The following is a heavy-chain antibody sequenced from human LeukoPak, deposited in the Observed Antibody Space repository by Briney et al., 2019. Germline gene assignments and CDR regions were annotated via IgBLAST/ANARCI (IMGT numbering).Heavy chain of an antibody. CDR3: AREDLVVVPAAIKTTPYYYMDV. D-gene: IGHD2-2*01. CDR2: IYTSGST. J-gene: IGHJ6*03. Sequence: NPSETLSLTCTVSGGSISSYYWSWIRQPAGKGLEWIGRIYTSGSTNYNPSLKSRVTMSVDTSKNQFSLKLSSVTAADTAVYYCAREDLVVVPAAIKTTPYYYMDVWGKGTTVTISS. CDR1: GGSISSYY. V-gene: IGHV4-4*07.